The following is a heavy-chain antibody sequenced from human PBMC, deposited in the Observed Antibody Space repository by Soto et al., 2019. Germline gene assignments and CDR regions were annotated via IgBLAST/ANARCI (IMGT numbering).Heavy chain of an antibody. V-gene: IGHV5-10-1*01. CDR2: IDPSDSYT. CDR3: ARLAMATRRGYYGMDV. CDR1: GYSFTSYW. D-gene: IGHD5-12*01. Sequence: GESLKISCKGSGYSFTSYWISWVRQMPGKGLEWMGRIDPSDSYTNYGPSFQGHVTISADKSISTAYLQWSSLKASDTAMYYCARLAMATRRGYYGMDVWGQGTTVTVSS. J-gene: IGHJ6*02.